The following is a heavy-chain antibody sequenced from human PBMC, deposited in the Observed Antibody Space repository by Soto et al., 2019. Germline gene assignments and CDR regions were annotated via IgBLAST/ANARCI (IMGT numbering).Heavy chain of an antibody. J-gene: IGHJ3*02. CDR3: ARQVAGLLEAFDI. D-gene: IGHD6-19*01. CDR2: MNPKTGDT. Sequence: QVHLVQSGAEVKKPGASVKFSCKASGYTFTDYEINWVRQATGQGLAWMGWMNPKTGDTTYAPKFLGRVTMTRDTSINTAYMELSSLRYAYTTVYFCARQVAGLLEAFDIWGQGTMVTVSS. CDR1: GYTFTDYE. V-gene: IGHV1-8*01.